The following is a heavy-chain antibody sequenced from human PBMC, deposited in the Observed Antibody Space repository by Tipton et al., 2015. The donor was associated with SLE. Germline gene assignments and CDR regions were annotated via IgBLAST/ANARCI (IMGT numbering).Heavy chain of an antibody. CDR1: GGSISSHY. J-gene: IGHJ6*02. V-gene: IGHV4-59*11. D-gene: IGHD3-3*01. Sequence: TLSLTCTVSGGSISSHYWSWIRQPPGKGLEWIGYIYYSGSTNYNPSLKSRVTISVDTSKNQFSLKLSSVTAADTAVYYCARYYDFWSGYPYGMDVWGQGTTVTVSS. CDR2: IYYSGST. CDR3: ARYYDFWSGYPYGMDV.